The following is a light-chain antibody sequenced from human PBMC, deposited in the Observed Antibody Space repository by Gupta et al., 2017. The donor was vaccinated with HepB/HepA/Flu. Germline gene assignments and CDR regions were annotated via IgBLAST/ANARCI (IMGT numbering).Light chain of an antibody. CDR1: SSNIGSNY. V-gene: IGLV1-47*02. CDR3: ATWDDSLHGEV. CDR2: SNN. J-gene: IGLJ2*01. Sequence: QSVLTQPPSASGTPGQRVTISCSGSSSNIGSNYVYWYQQFPGTAPNLIIYSNNQRPSGVPDRFSGSKSGTSASLAISGLQSEDEADYSCATWDDSLHGEVFGEGTKLTVL.